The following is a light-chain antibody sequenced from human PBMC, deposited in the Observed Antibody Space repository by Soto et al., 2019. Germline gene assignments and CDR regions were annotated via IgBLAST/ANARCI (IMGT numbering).Light chain of an antibody. J-gene: IGKJ1*01. Sequence: DIQMTQSPSSLSASVGDRVTITCRASQSISSYLNWYQQKPGKAPKLLIYAASSLQSAAPSRFSGSGSGTDFTLTISSLQPEDFATYYCQQSYSTPWTFGQGTKVEIK. CDR2: AAS. CDR3: QQSYSTPWT. V-gene: IGKV1-39*01. CDR1: QSISSY.